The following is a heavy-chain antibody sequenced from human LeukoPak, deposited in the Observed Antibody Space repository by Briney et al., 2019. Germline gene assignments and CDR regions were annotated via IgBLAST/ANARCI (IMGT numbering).Heavy chain of an antibody. Sequence: PGGSLRLSCAASGFTFSSYWTSWVRQAPGKGLEWVANIKQDGSEKYYVYSVKGRFTISRDNAKNSLYLQMNSLRAEDTAVYYCARVNGYQFDYWGQGTLVTVSS. V-gene: IGHV3-7*01. D-gene: IGHD5-18*01. CDR1: GFTFSSYW. CDR2: IKQDGSEK. J-gene: IGHJ4*02. CDR3: ARVNGYQFDY.